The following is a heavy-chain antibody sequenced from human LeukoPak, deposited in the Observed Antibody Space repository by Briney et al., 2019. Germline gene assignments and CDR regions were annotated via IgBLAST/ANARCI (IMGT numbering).Heavy chain of an antibody. J-gene: IGHJ4*02. CDR1: GFTFDDYA. CDR3: AKDEGYRYGPIDF. D-gene: IGHD5-18*01. Sequence: GRSLRLSCAASGFTFDDYAMHWVRQPPGKGLEWVSSISWNGGSIAYADSVKGLFTISRNNAKNSLYLQMNSLRAEDSALYYCAKDEGYRYGPIDFWGQGTLVTVSS. V-gene: IGHV3-9*01. CDR2: ISWNGGSI.